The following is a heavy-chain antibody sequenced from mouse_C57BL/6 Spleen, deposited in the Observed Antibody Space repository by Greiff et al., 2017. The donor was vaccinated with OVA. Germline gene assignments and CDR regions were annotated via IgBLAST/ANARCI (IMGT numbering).Heavy chain of an antibody. CDR3: AREGSITTVVAGAMDY. CDR1: GYSITSGYY. J-gene: IGHJ4*01. D-gene: IGHD1-1*01. V-gene: IGHV3-6*01. CDR2: ISYDGSN. Sequence: VQLQQSGPGLVKPSQSLSLTCSVTGYSITSGYYWNWIRQFPGNKLEWMGYISYDGSNNYNPSLKNRISITRDTSKNQFFLKLNSVTTEDTATYYCAREGSITTVVAGAMDYWGQGTSVTVSS.